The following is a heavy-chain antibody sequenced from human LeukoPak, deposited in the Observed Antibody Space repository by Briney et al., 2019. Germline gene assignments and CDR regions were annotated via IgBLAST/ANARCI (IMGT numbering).Heavy chain of an antibody. Sequence: PGRSLRLSCAASGFTFSSYGMHWVRQAPGKGLEWVSYISSSGSTIYYADSVKGRFTISRDNAKNSLYLQMNSLRAEDTAVYYCARDEGWFGELYYWGQGTLVTVSS. J-gene: IGHJ4*02. CDR1: GFTFSSYG. V-gene: IGHV3-48*03. CDR2: ISSSGSTI. D-gene: IGHD3-10*01. CDR3: ARDEGWFGELYY.